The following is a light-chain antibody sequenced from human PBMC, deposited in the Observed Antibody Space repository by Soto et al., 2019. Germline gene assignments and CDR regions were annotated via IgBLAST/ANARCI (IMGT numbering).Light chain of an antibody. V-gene: IGKV1-5*03. CDR2: KAS. CDR3: QQYSYFAT. J-gene: IGKJ1*01. Sequence: DIQMTQSPSTLSASVGDRVTITCRASQSISSWLTWYQQKAGQAPKLLIYKASIVETGVPSGFSGSGSGTEFPLTISILQPDDSASYYRQQYSYFATFGQGTRVEVK. CDR1: QSISSW.